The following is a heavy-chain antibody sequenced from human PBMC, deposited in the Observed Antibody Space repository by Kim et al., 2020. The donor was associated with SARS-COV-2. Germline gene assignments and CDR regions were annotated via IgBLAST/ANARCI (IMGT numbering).Heavy chain of an antibody. D-gene: IGHD4-17*01. J-gene: IGHJ5*02. CDR2: ISSSSSYT. V-gene: IGHV3-11*05. CDR1: GFTFSDYY. Sequence: GGSLRLSCAASGFTFSDYYMSWIRQAPGKGLEWVSYISSSSSYTNYADSVKGRFTISRDNPKNSLYLQMNSLRAEDTAVYYCARVEKMTTVTTWVVDPWGQGTLVTVSS. CDR3: ARVEKMTTVTTWVVDP.